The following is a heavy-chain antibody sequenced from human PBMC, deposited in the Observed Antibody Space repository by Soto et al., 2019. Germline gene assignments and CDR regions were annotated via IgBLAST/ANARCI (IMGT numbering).Heavy chain of an antibody. CDR1: GFTFRDFA. V-gene: IGHV3-23*01. D-gene: IGHD3-10*01. Sequence: GSLRLSCAPSGFTFRDFAMIWVRQAPGKRLEWVSAISGSGETPYYADSVKGRFIISRDNFRNTLYLQMSSLRVEDTAVYYCAKDRRITMVRGSIRSFDAWGQGTLVTVAS. CDR2: ISGSGETP. CDR3: AKDRRITMVRGSIRSFDA. J-gene: IGHJ4*02.